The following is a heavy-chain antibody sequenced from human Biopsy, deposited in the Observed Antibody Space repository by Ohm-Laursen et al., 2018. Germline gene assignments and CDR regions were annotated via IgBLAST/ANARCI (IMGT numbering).Heavy chain of an antibody. CDR1: GFDFSDYS. J-gene: IGHJ6*02. Sequence: SLRLSCAASGFDFSDYSMSWVRQAPGKGLEWVSSVTTTSSYIYYADSVKGRFTISRDNAQNSLYLHMNSLRADDTAVYYCATSGAADSWGNYYGMDVWGQGTTVTVSS. CDR3: ATSGAADSWGNYYGMDV. CDR2: VTTTSSYI. D-gene: IGHD3-16*01. V-gene: IGHV3-21*01.